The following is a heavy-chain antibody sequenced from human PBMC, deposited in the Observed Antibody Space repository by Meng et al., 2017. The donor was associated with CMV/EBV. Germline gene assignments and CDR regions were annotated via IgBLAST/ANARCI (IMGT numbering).Heavy chain of an antibody. CDR3: ARERGRMIVVARGFDAFDI. J-gene: IGHJ3*02. D-gene: IGHD3-22*01. CDR2: IKQDGSEK. CDR1: GFTFSSYW. V-gene: IGHV3-7*01. Sequence: GGSLRLSCAASGFTFSSYWMSWVRQAPGKGLEWVAKIKQDGSEKYYVDAVKGRFTISRDNAKNSLYLQMNSLRAEDTAVYYCARERGRMIVVARGFDAFDIWGQGTMVTVSS.